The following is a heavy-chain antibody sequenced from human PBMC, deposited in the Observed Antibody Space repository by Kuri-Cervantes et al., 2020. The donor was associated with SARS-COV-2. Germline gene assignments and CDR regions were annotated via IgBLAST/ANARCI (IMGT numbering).Heavy chain of an antibody. CDR3: ARDWYSSGWTVVDY. Sequence: SETLSLTCTVSGGSISSYYWSWMRQPAGKGLEWIGYIYTSGSTNYNPSLKSRVTISVDTSKNQFSLKLSSVTVADTAVYYCARDWYSSGWTVVDYWGQGTLVTVSS. J-gene: IGHJ4*02. V-gene: IGHV4-4*07. CDR2: IYTSGST. CDR1: GGSISSYY. D-gene: IGHD6-19*01.